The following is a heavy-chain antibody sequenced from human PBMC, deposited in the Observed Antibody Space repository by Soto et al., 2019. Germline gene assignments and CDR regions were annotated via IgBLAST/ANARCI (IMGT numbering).Heavy chain of an antibody. CDR1: GGSISSGGYY. CDR2: IYYSGST. D-gene: IGHD3-16*01. V-gene: IGHV4-31*03. CDR3: ARDPRWGVFQH. J-gene: IGHJ1*01. Sequence: SETLSLTCTVSGGSISSGGYYWSWIRQHPGKGLEWIGYIYYSGSTYYNTSLKSRVTISVDTSKNQFSLKLSSVTAADTAVYYCARDPRWGVFQHWGQGTLVTVSS.